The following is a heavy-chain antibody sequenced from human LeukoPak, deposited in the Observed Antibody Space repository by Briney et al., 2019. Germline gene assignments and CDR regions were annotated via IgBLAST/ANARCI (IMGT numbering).Heavy chain of an antibody. CDR3: TRAYDSSGYYDYYYGMDV. D-gene: IGHD3-22*01. CDR2: IQYDGSNK. CDR1: GFTFSSYG. V-gene: IGHV3-30*02. Sequence: GGSLRLSCAASGFTFSSYGMHWVRQAPGKGLEWVAFIQYDGSNKYYADSVKGRFTISRDNSKNTLHLQMNSLRAEDTAVYYCTRAYDSSGYYDYYYGMDVWGQGTTVTVSS. J-gene: IGHJ6*02.